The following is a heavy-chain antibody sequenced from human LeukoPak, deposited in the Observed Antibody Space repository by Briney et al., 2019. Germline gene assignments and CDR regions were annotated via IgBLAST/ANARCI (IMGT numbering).Heavy chain of an antibody. D-gene: IGHD3-22*01. Sequence: PGRSLRLSCAASGFTFDDYAMHWVRQAPGKGLEWVSGISWNSGSIGYADSVKGRFTISRDNAKNSVYLQMNSLRAEDTAVYYCARGRFNYDSTGYSSFYYWGQGTLVTVSS. CDR2: ISWNSGSI. V-gene: IGHV3-9*01. CDR3: ARGRFNYDSTGYSSFYY. CDR1: GFTFDDYA. J-gene: IGHJ4*02.